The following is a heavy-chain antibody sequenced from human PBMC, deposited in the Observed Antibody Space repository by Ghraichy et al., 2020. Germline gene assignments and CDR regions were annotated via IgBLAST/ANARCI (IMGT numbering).Heavy chain of an antibody. J-gene: IGHJ4*02. V-gene: IGHV4-39*01. CDR1: GGSISSSSYF. CDR3: ARISPSFGGVTRARVFTEFD. Sequence: LSLTCTVSGGSISSSSYFWGWIRQPPGKGLEWIGSIYYRGNTYYNPPLKSRVTISVDMSKNQFSLKLSSVTAADTAVYYCARISPSFGGVTRARVFTEFDWGQGTLVTVSS. D-gene: IGHD3-16*01. CDR2: IYYRGNT.